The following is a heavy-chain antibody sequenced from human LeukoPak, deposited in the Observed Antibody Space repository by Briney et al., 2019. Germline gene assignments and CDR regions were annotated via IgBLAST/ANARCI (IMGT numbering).Heavy chain of an antibody. CDR1: GFTFSSYA. Sequence: GRSLRLSCAASGFTFSSYAMHWVRQAPGKGLEWVAVISYDGSNKHYADSVKGRFTISRDNSKNTLYLQMNSLRAEDTAVYYCASLSRGDYNLDYWGQGTLVTVSS. J-gene: IGHJ4*02. D-gene: IGHD2-21*02. CDR3: ASLSRGDYNLDY. V-gene: IGHV3-30-3*01. CDR2: ISYDGSNK.